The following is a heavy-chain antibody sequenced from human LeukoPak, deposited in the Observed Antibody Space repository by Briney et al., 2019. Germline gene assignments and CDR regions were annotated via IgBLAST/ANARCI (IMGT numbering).Heavy chain of an antibody. CDR3: ARFYYGDYAGDGDYFDY. CDR1: GGSISSGGYY. CDR2: IYYSGST. J-gene: IGHJ4*02. V-gene: IGHV4-31*03. Sequence: SQTLSLTCTVSGGSISSGGYYWSWIRQHPGKGLEWIGYIYYSGSTYYNPSLKSRVTISVDTSKNQFSLKLSSVTAADTAVCYCARFYYGDYAGDGDYFDYWGQGTLVTVSS. D-gene: IGHD4-17*01.